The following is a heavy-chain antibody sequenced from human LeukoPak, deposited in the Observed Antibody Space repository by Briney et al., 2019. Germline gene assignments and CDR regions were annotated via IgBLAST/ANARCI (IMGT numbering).Heavy chain of an antibody. Sequence: NPGGSLRLSCAASGFTFSSYSMIWVRQAPGKGLEWVSSISSSSSYLYYADSVKGRFTISRDNAKNSLYLQMNSLRAEDTAVYYCAREAGGVRGVNDYWGQGTLVTVSS. CDR2: ISSSSSYL. CDR3: AREAGGVRGVNDY. J-gene: IGHJ4*02. V-gene: IGHV3-21*01. CDR1: GFTFSSYS. D-gene: IGHD3-10*01.